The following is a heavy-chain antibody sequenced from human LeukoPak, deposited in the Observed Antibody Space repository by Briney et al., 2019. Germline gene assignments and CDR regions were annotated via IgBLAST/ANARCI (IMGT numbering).Heavy chain of an antibody. Sequence: SETLSLTCAVYGGSFSGYYWSWIRQPPGKGLEWIGYIYHSGSTYYNPSLKSRVTISVDRSKNQFSLKLSSVTAADTAVYYCARGRDYDSSGYPDYWGQGTLVTVSS. CDR3: ARGRDYDSSGYPDY. V-gene: IGHV4-34*01. CDR1: GGSFSGYY. J-gene: IGHJ4*02. CDR2: IYHSGST. D-gene: IGHD3-22*01.